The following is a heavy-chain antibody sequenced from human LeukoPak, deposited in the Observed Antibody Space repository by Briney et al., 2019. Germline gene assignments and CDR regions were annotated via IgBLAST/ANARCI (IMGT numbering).Heavy chain of an antibody. V-gene: IGHV3-21*06. CDR2: ISSSSNYI. Sequence: NPGGSLRLSCAASGFTFSSHSMTWVRQAPGKGLEWVSSISSSSNYIYYADSEKGRFTISRDDAKNSVSLQMNSLRAEDTAVYYCARALKPYGSSGTTYAFDIWGQGTMVTVSS. J-gene: IGHJ3*02. CDR1: GFTFSSHS. CDR3: ARALKPYGSSGTTYAFDI. D-gene: IGHD6-25*01.